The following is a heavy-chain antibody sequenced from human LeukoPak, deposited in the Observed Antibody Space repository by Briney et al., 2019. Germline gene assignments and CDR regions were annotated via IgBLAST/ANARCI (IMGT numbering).Heavy chain of an antibody. CDR2: INHSGST. CDR3: VTYYFDSSGPEKNY. CDR1: GGSFSGYY. V-gene: IGHV4-34*01. D-gene: IGHD3-22*01. Sequence: PSETLSLTCAVYGGSFSGYYWSWIRQPPGKGLEWIGEINHSGSTNYNPSLKSRVTISVDTSKKQFSLKLSSVTAADTAVYYCVTYYFDSSGPEKNYWGQGTLVTVSS. J-gene: IGHJ4*02.